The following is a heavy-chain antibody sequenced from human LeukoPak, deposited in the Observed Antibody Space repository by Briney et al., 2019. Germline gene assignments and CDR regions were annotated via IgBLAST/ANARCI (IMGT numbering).Heavy chain of an antibody. V-gene: IGHV4-34*01. CDR2: INHSGST. J-gene: IGHJ5*02. Sequence: SETPSLTCAVYGGSFSGYYWSWIRQPPGKGLEWIGEINHSGSTNYNPSLKSRVTISVDTSKNQFSLKLSSVTAADTAVYYCARGPARSDPWGQGTLVTVSS. CDR1: GGSFSGYY. CDR3: ARGPARSDP.